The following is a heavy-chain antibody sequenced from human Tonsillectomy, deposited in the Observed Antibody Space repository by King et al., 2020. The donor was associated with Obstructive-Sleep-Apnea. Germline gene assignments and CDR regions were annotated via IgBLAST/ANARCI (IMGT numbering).Heavy chain of an antibody. D-gene: IGHD6-19*01. J-gene: IGHJ4*02. CDR2: ISRSSSDI. CDR3: ARDLWGSGWFAFDY. CDR1: GFTFRSYI. V-gene: IGHV3-21*01. Sequence: VQLVESGGGLVKPGGSLRLSCAASGFTFRSYIMNWVRQAPGKGLEWVSSISRSSSDIYYADSVKGRFTISRDNAKNSLYLKMNSLRAEDTAVYYCARDLWGSGWFAFDYWGQGTLVTVSS.